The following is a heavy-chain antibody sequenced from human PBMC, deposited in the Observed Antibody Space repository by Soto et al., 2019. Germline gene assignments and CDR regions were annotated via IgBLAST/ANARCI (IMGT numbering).Heavy chain of an antibody. V-gene: IGHV1-2*02. J-gene: IGHJ5*02. CDR1: GYTFTGYY. Sequence: QVQLVQSGAEVKKPGASVKVSCKASGYTFTGYYMHWVRQAPGQGLEWMGWINPNSGGTNYAQKFQGGVTMTRDTSISTAYMELSRLRSDDTAVYYCARGQSTIFGVVIMTPFDPWGQGTLVTVSS. CDR2: INPNSGGT. D-gene: IGHD3-3*01. CDR3: ARGQSTIFGVVIMTPFDP.